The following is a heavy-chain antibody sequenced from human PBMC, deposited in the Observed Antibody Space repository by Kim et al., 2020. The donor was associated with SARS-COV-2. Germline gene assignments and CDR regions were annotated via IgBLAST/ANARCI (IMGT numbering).Heavy chain of an antibody. V-gene: IGHV4-31*03. CDR3: ARKGVPAARAVLRAFDI. J-gene: IGHJ3*02. Sequence: SETLSLTCTVSGGSISSGGYYWSWIRQHPGNGLEWIGYIYYSGSTYYNPSLKSRVTISVDTSKNQFSLKLSSVTAADTAVYYCARKGVPAARAVLRAFDIWGQGTMVTVSS. CDR1: GGSISSGGYY. D-gene: IGHD2-2*01. CDR2: IYYSGST.